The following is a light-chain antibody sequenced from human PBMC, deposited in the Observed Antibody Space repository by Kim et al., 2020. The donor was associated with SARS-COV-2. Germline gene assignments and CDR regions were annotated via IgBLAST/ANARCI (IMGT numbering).Light chain of an antibody. CDR1: QSISNN. CDR3: QQYNNWPPNT. Sequence: VSPGERATLSCRSSQSISNNLAWYQQKPGQAPRLLNYGVSTRTTDIPARFSGSGSGTDFTLTISSLQSEDFAVYYCQQYNNWPPNTFGQGTKLEI. CDR2: GVS. J-gene: IGKJ2*01. V-gene: IGKV3-15*01.